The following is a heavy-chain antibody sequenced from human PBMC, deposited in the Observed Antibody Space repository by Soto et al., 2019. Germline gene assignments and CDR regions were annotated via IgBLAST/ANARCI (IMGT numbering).Heavy chain of an antibody. V-gene: IGHV3-30-3*01. J-gene: IGHJ4*02. CDR1: GFTFSSYA. CDR2: ISYDGSNK. CDR3: ARDPEHITMIAIRRGYFDH. D-gene: IGHD3-22*01. Sequence: QVQLVESGGGVVQPGRSLRLSCAASGFTFSSYAMHWVRQAPGKGLEWVAVISYDGSNKYYADSVKGRFTISRDNSKNTRYLQMNSLRAEDTAVYYCARDPEHITMIAIRRGYFDHWGQGTLVTVSS.